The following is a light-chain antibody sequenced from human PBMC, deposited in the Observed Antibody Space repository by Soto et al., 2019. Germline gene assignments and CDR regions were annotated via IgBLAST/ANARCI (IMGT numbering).Light chain of an antibody. CDR1: QTISNY. CDR2: AAS. V-gene: IGKV1-39*01. CDR3: QQSYSTLMYT. Sequence: DIQMTQSPSSLSASVGDRVTITCRASQTISNYLNWYQQKPGKAPKLLIYAASSLQFGVPSRFSGSGSGPDFPLTISSLQPEDYATYYCQQSYSTLMYTFGQGTKVEIK. J-gene: IGKJ2*01.